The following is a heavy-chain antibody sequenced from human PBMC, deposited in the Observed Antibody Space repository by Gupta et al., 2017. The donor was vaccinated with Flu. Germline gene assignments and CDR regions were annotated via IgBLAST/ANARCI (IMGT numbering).Heavy chain of an antibody. Sequence: QITLKESGPSLVKPTQTLTLTCTFSGFSLVTTGEAVGWIRQPPGKALEWLALIYWDDNKRYSPSLKNRLTITKNTSGTQVVLTVSNMDPLDTATYFCAHRTAVGATYFDSWGQGTLVTVSS. CDR1: GFSLVTTGEA. J-gene: IGHJ4*02. CDR3: AHRTAVGATYFDS. V-gene: IGHV2-5*02. D-gene: IGHD1-26*01. CDR2: IYWDDNK.